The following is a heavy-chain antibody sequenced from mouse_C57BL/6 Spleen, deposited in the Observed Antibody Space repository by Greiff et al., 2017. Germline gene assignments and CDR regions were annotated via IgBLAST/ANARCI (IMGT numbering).Heavy chain of an antibody. V-gene: IGHV1-18*01. CDR3: ARGGYGNHYYYAMDY. J-gene: IGHJ4*01. D-gene: IGHD2-1*01. CDR2: INPNNGGT. CDR1: GYTFTDYN. Sequence: EVQLQQSGPELVKPGASVKIPCKASGYTFTDYNMDWVKQSHGKSLEWIGDINPNNGGTIYNQKFKGKATLTVDKSSSTAYMELRSLTSEDTAVYYCARGGYGNHYYYAMDYWGQGTSVTVSS.